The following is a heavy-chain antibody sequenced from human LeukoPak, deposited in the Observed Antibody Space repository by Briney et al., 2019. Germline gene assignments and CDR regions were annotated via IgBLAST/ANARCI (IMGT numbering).Heavy chain of an antibody. CDR1: GGSSRSGDYF. V-gene: IGHV4-30-4*01. Sequence: SETLSLTCAVSGGSSRSGDYFWSWIRQPPGKGLEWIGHIHYIGNTYYNPSLKSRVSISVDTSKNQFSQKLSSVAAAGTAEYYCARENNYYGGKEAFDYWGQGTLVTVSS. CDR2: IHYIGNT. D-gene: IGHD4-23*01. J-gene: IGHJ4*02. CDR3: ARENNYYGGKEAFDY.